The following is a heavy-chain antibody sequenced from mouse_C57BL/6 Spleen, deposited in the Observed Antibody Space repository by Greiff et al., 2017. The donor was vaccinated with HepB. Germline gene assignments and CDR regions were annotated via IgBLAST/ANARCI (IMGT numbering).Heavy chain of an antibody. CDR3: ARSYYCGSYGWYFDY. J-gene: IGHJ2*01. CDR2: ISGGGSYT. Sequence: DVHLVESGGGLVKPGGSLKLSCAASGFTFSSYAMSWVRQTPEKRLEWVATISGGGSYTYYPDNVKGRFTISRDNAKNNLYLQMSHLKSEDTAMYEGARSYYCGSYGWYFDYWGQGTTLTVSS. D-gene: IGHD1-1*01. V-gene: IGHV5-4*01. CDR1: GFTFSSYA.